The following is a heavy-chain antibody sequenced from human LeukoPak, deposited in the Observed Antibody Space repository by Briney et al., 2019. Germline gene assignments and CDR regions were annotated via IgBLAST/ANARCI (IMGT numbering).Heavy chain of an antibody. Sequence: ASVKVSCKASGYTFTGYYMHWVRQAPGQGLEWMGWINPNSGGTNYAQKFQGWVTMTRDTSISTAYMELSRLRSDDTAVYYCARQGLGDSGGGDFDYWGQGTLVTVSS. V-gene: IGHV1-2*04. CDR1: GYTFTGYY. CDR2: INPNSGGT. J-gene: IGHJ4*02. CDR3: ARQGLGDSGGGDFDY. D-gene: IGHD5-12*01.